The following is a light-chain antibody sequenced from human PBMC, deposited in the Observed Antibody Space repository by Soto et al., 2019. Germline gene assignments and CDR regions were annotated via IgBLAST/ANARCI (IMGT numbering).Light chain of an antibody. CDR1: QTISSW. V-gene: IGKV1-5*03. Sequence: DIQMTQSPSSLSASVGDRVTITCRASQTISSWLAWYQQKPGKAPKLLIYKASTLKSGVPSRFSGSGSGTEFTLTISSLQPDDFATYYCQHYNSYSEALGQGTTGDNK. CDR2: KAS. J-gene: IGKJ1*01. CDR3: QHYNSYSEA.